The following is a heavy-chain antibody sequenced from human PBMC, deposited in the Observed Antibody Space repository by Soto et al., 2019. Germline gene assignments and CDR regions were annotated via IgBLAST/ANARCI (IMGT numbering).Heavy chain of an antibody. CDR3: ARDHLVAGNFDS. V-gene: IGHV4-4*07. CDR2: IYTGGST. Sequence: SETLSLTCTVSGGSISGYYWSWIRQPAGKGLEWIGRIYTGGSTNYNPSLKSRVAMSIDTSKNQFSLKLSSVTAADTAVYYCARDHLVAGNFDSWGQGTLVTVSS. J-gene: IGHJ4*02. CDR1: GGSISGYY. D-gene: IGHD6-19*01.